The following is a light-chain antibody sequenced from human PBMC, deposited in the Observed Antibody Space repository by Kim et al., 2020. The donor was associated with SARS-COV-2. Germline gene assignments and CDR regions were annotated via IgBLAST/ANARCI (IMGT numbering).Light chain of an antibody. CDR1: ENINIW. CDR2: RAS. V-gene: IGKV1-5*03. J-gene: IGKJ2*01. CDR3: QQYQSLYS. Sequence: LSATVGDRVTITCRASENINIWLAWFQLKPGKAPKLLVYRASSLENGVPSRFSGSGSGTEFTLTINSLQPEDFATYYCQQYQSLYSFGQGTKLEI.